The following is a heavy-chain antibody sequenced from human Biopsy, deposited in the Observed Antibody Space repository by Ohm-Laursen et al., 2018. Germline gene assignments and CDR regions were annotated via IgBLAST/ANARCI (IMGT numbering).Heavy chain of an antibody. J-gene: IGHJ5*02. CDR1: GGSISSSTTYY. V-gene: IGHV4-39*01. CDR2: IYNTETT. CDR3: ARHPTGFWFDP. Sequence: SETLSLTCFVSGGSISSSTTYYWAWLRQPPGKGLAWIGSIYNTETTFYNPSHKSRVTISVDTSTNQFSLKVPSVTAADTALYFCARHPTGFWFDPWGHGTLVTVSS.